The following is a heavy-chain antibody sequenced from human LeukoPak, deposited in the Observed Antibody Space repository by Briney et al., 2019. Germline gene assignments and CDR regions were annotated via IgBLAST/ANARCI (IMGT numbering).Heavy chain of an antibody. CDR2: INPSGGTT. Sequence: ASVKVSCKASGYTFTTYYMHWVRQAPGQGLEWMGIINPSGGTTNYAQKFQGRVTMIRDTSTSTVYMELSSLRSEDTAVYYCARGEGRWDGFDIWGQGTMVTVSS. D-gene: IGHD1-26*01. J-gene: IGHJ3*02. CDR3: ARGEGRWDGFDI. V-gene: IGHV1-46*01. CDR1: GYTFTTYY.